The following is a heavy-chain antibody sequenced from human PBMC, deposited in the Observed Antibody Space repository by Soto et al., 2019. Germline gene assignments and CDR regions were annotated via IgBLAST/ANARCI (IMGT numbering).Heavy chain of an antibody. V-gene: IGHV3-64*07. CDR3: AGRGGGGY. CDR1: GFTFSTYP. CDR2: ISSDGDRT. Sequence: EVPLVESGGGLVQPGGSLRLSCAASGFTFSTYPMHWVRQAPGKGLEFVSAISSDGDRTYYADSVKGRFTISRDNSKNTLYLQMGSLRAEDMAVYYCAGRGGGGYWGQGTLVTVSS. J-gene: IGHJ4*02. D-gene: IGHD3-10*01.